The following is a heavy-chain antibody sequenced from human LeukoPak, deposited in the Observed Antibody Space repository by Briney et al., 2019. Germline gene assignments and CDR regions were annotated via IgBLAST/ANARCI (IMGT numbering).Heavy chain of an antibody. J-gene: IGHJ4*01. CDR3: ARDGAYSTIFY. V-gene: IGHV3-74*01. Sequence: MYWVRQAXGXXLVWVSRINSDESSTSYADSGKGRFTISRDNAKNTLYLQMNSLRAEDTAVYYCARDGAYSTIFYWGQGTLVTVSS. D-gene: IGHD3-3*01. CDR2: INSDESST.